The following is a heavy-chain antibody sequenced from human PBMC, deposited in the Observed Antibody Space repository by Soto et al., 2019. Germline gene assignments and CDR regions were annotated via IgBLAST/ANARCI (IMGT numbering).Heavy chain of an antibody. CDR3: ARDYYYDSSGYYAGFDY. V-gene: IGHV4-31*03. CDR1: GGSISSGGYY. CDR2: IYYSGST. Sequence: TLSLTCTVSGGSISSGGYYWSWIRQHPGKGLERIGYIYYSGSTYYNPSLKSRVTISVDTSKNQFSLKLSSVTAADTAVYYCARDYYYDSSGYYAGFDYWGQGTLVTVSS. D-gene: IGHD3-22*01. J-gene: IGHJ4*02.